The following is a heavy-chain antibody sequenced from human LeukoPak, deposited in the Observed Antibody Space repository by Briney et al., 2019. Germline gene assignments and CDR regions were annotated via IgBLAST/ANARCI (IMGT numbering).Heavy chain of an antibody. V-gene: IGHV4-34*01. CDR3: ARGGEQQLVRRHNWFDP. CDR1: GGSFSGYY. CDR2: INHSGST. J-gene: IGHJ5*02. Sequence: SETLSLTCAAYGGSFSGYYWGWIRQPPGKGLEWIGEINHSGSTNYNPSLKGRVTISVDTSKNQFSLKLSSVTAADTAVYYCARGGEQQLVRRHNWFDPWGQGTLVTVSS. D-gene: IGHD6-13*01.